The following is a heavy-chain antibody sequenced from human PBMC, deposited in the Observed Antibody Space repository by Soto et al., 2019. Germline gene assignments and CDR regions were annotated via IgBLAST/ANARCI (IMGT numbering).Heavy chain of an antibody. V-gene: IGHV3-33*01. J-gene: IGHJ5*02. CDR1: GFTFSTYG. CDR3: ARDPSDNYFGWFDP. CDR2: IWYDGSNK. D-gene: IGHD1-1*01. Sequence: QVQLVESGGGVVQPGRSLRLSCAASGFTFSTYGMHWVRQAPGKGLEWVALIWYDGSNKYYGDSVKGRFTISRDNSKNTLYLQMNSLRAEDTAVYYCARDPSDNYFGWFDPWGQGTLVTVSS.